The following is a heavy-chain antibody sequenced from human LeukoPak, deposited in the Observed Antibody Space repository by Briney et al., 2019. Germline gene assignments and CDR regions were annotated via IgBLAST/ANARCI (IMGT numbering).Heavy chain of an antibody. J-gene: IGHJ3*02. CDR3: ARDRVAAAGDTDAFDI. CDR2: ISSSSSYI. CDR1: GFTFSSYA. V-gene: IGHV3-21*01. D-gene: IGHD6-13*01. Sequence: GGSLRLSCAASGFTFSSYAMHWVRQAPGKGLEWVSSISSSSSYIYYADSVKGRFTISRDNAKNSLYLQMNSLRAEDTAVYYCARDRVAAAGDTDAFDIWGQGTMVTVSS.